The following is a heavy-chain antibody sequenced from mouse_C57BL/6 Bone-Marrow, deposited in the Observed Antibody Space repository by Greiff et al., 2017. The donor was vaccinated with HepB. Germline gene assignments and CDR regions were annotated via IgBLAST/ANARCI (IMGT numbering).Heavy chain of an antibody. CDR1: GYSITSGYY. CDR3: AREWTGTGFAY. D-gene: IGHD4-1*01. CDR2: ISYDGSN. V-gene: IGHV3-6*01. J-gene: IGHJ3*01. Sequence: DVQLQESGPGLVKPSQSLSLTCSVTGYSITSGYYWNWIRQFPGNKLEWMGYISYDGSNNYNPSLKNRISITRDTSKNQFFLKLNSVTTEDTATYYCAREWTGTGFAYWGQGTLVTVSA.